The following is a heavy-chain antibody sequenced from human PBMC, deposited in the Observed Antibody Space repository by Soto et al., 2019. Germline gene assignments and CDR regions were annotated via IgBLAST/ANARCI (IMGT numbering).Heavy chain of an antibody. CDR2: IYYSGST. CDR1: GGSISSYY. Sequence: PSETLSLTCTVSGGSISSYYWSWIRQPPGKGLEWIGYIYYSGSTNYNPSLKSRVTISVDTSKNQFSLKLSSVTAADTAVYYCARGFKWPKFDYCGQGTQVTVSS. V-gene: IGHV4-59*01. J-gene: IGHJ4*02. CDR3: ARGFKWPKFDY. D-gene: IGHD5-12*01.